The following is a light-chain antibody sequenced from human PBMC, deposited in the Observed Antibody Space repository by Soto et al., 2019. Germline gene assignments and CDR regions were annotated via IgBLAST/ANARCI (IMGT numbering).Light chain of an antibody. CDR1: SSDIGNYNY. Sequence: QSALTQPASVSGSPGQSITISCTGTSSDIGNYNYVSWYQQHPGKAPKLIIYEVGDRPSGVSNRFSGSKSGNTASLTISGLQAEDEADYYCSSYTGSETWVFGGGTQLTVL. CDR3: SSYTGSETWV. J-gene: IGLJ3*02. V-gene: IGLV2-14*01. CDR2: EVG.